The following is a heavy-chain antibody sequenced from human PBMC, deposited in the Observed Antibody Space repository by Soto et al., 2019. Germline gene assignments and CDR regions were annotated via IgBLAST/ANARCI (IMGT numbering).Heavy chain of an antibody. D-gene: IGHD5-12*01. J-gene: IGHJ4*02. Sequence: QVQLVESGGGVVQPGGSLRLSCAASGFTFSSYGMHWVRQAPGKGLEWVAVISVDGSNRYYGDSVKGRFTVSRDNSKNTLYVQMNSLRAEDTAVYYCAKSKAMGGNDYRVDYRGQGTLVSVSS. CDR2: ISVDGSNR. V-gene: IGHV3-30*18. CDR1: GFTFSSYG. CDR3: AKSKAMGGNDYRVDY.